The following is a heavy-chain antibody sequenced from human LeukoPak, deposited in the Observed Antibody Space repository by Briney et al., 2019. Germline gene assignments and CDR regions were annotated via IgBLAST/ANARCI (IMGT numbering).Heavy chain of an antibody. CDR3: ARVGYCSSTSCLEGAFDI. D-gene: IGHD2-2*01. V-gene: IGHV4-39*07. J-gene: IGHJ3*02. Sequence: PSETLSLTCTVSGGSISSSSYYWGWIRQPPGKGLEWIGSIYYSGSTYYNPSLKSRVTISVDTSKNQFSLKLSSVTAADTAVYYCARVGYCSSTSCLEGAFDIWGQGTMVTVSS. CDR2: IYYSGST. CDR1: GGSISSSSYY.